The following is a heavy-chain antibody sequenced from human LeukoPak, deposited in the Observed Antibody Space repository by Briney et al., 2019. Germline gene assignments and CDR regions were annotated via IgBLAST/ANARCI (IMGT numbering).Heavy chain of an antibody. J-gene: IGHJ4*02. CDR2: IGIRGDT. CDR1: GFTFIDYD. D-gene: IGHD6-19*01. V-gene: IGHV3-13*01. CDR3: ARGGIQVSGIDEFDY. Sequence: GGSLRLSCAASGFTFIDYDMHWVRQVIGKGLEWVSAIGIRGDTHYSGSVKGRFTISRENAESSLYLQMNSLRAEDTAVYYCARGGIQVSGIDEFDYWSQGTLVTVSA.